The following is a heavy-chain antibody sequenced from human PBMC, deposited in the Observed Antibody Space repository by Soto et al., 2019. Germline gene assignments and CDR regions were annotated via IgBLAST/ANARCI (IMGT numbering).Heavy chain of an antibody. J-gene: IGHJ4*02. Sequence: EVQLVESGGGLVKPGGSLRLSCAASGFTFSSYSMNWVRQAPGKGLEWVSSISSSSSYIYYADSVKGRFTISRDNAKNSLYLQMNSLRAEDTAVYYCAREVVRDYGDQKQYYFDYWGQGTLVTVSS. CDR2: ISSSSSYI. CDR1: GFTFSSYS. V-gene: IGHV3-21*01. CDR3: AREVVRDYGDQKQYYFDY. D-gene: IGHD4-17*01.